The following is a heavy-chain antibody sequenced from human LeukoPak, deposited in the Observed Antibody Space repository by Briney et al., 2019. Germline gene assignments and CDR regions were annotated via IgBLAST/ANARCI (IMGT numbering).Heavy chain of an antibody. CDR3: ARGRNIEMTTMSGGSDY. CDR2: LNPNSGDT. J-gene: IGHJ4*02. Sequence: AASVKVSCKASGYTFTSYGISWVRQAPGQGLEWMGWLNPNSGDTNYAQKFQGRVSMTRDSSISTAYMDLSDLRSDDTAVYSCARGRNIEMTTMSGGSDYWGQGTLVTVSS. CDR1: GYTFTSYG. D-gene: IGHD5-24*01. V-gene: IGHV1-2*02.